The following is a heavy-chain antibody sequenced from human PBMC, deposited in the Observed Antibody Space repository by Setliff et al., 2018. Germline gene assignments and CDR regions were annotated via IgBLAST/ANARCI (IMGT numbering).Heavy chain of an antibody. Sequence: PSETLSLTCAVSGGPTSSSNWWSWVRQPPGKGLGRIGEIYHSGSTNYNPSLKSRVTIFVDKSKNRFSLKLGSVTAADTAVYYCARDWRDYAAMGYWGQGTLVTVSS. V-gene: IGHV4-4*02. D-gene: IGHD4-17*01. CDR2: IYHSGST. CDR3: ARDWRDYAAMGY. J-gene: IGHJ4*02. CDR1: GGPTSSSNW.